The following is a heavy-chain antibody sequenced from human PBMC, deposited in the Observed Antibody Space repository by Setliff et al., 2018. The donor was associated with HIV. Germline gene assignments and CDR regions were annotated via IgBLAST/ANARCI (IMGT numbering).Heavy chain of an antibody. D-gene: IGHD3-10*01. CDR3: ASTRIRLIRGAVISNLRTPYFDY. CDR1: GGSITGYY. V-gene: IGHV4-59*06. Sequence: SETLSLTCTVSGGSITGYYWSWIRQPPGKGLEWIGYIYYTGSTHYNPSLKGRLSMSTSENQFSLKLTSVTAADTAVYYCASTRIRLIRGAVISNLRTPYFDYWGPGSLVTVSS. J-gene: IGHJ4*02. CDR2: IYYTGST.